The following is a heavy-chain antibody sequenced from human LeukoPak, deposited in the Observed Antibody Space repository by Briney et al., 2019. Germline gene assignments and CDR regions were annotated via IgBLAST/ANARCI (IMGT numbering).Heavy chain of an antibody. V-gene: IGHV3-23*01. CDR1: GFTFRSYA. J-gene: IGHJ4*02. CDR2: ISGSGGDT. Sequence: QPGGSLRLPCAASGFTFRSYAIYWVRQAPGKGLEWVSGISGSGGDTYFADSVKGRFTISRDHSKNTVFLQMDSLRAEDTAVYYCAKTTAGNSSGRYPGWAVDYWGQGTLVTVSS. CDR3: AKTTAGNSSGRYPGWAVDY. D-gene: IGHD6-19*01.